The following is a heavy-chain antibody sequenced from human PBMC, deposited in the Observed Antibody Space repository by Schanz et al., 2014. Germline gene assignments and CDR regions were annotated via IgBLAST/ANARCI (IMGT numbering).Heavy chain of an antibody. CDR2: ISYDGSSK. J-gene: IGHJ4*02. Sequence: QVQLVESGGGVVQPGRSLRLSCAASGFTFRSYGMHWVRQAPGKGLEWVALISYDGSSKNHADSVQGRFTISRDNSKNALYLQMNSLSAEDTAVYYCARVEVSMVQGLIPSYYFDSWGQGTPVTVSS. V-gene: IGHV3-33*01. D-gene: IGHD3-10*01. CDR3: ARVEVSMVQGLIPSYYFDS. CDR1: GFTFRSYG.